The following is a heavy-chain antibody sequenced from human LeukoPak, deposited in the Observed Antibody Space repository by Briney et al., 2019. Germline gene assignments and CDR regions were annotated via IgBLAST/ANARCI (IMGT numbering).Heavy chain of an antibody. V-gene: IGHV3-30-3*01. Sequence: GGSLRLSCAASGFTFSSYTMHRVRQAPGKGLDRVAAISYDGSNKYYADSVKGRFTISRDNSKNTLYLQMNSLRAEDTAVYYCARDRMGAGDYVPYYYYGMDVWGQGTTVTVSS. CDR2: ISYDGSNK. CDR3: ARDRMGAGDYVPYYYYGMDV. D-gene: IGHD4-17*01. CDR1: GFTFSSYT. J-gene: IGHJ6*02.